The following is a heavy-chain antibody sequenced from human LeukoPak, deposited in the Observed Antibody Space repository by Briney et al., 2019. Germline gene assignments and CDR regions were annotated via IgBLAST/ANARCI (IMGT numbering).Heavy chain of an antibody. CDR3: ASNPPNTGDFYY. CDR1: GYTFTNLD. V-gene: IGHV1-8*01. J-gene: IGHJ4*02. CDR2: MSPNSGDT. D-gene: IGHD1-1*01. Sequence: GASVKVSCTTSGYTFTNLDINWPRQAPGQGLEWMGWMSPNSGDTGYAQKFQGRVSMTRDTSISTAYMELSSLRSEDTAVYYCASNPPNTGDFYYWGLGSLVTVSS.